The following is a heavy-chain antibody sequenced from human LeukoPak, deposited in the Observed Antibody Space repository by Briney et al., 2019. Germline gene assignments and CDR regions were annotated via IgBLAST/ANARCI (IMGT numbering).Heavy chain of an antibody. CDR2: IYYSGST. V-gene: IGHV4-59*08. CDR3: ARHDKNPNSSGYYYY. D-gene: IGHD3-22*01. CDR1: GGSISSYY. Sequence: PSETLSLTCTVSGGSISSYYWSWIRQPPGKGLEWIGYIYYSGSTNYNPSLKSRVTISVDTSKNQFSLKLSSVTAADTAVYYCARHDKNPNSSGYYYYWGQGTLVTVSS. J-gene: IGHJ4*02.